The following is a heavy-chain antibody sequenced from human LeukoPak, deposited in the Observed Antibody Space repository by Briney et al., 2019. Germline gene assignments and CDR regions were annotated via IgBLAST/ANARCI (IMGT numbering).Heavy chain of an antibody. CDR1: GGSISSGGYY. V-gene: IGHV4-31*03. CDR3: ARWSSDWENNYFDP. D-gene: IGHD6-19*01. J-gene: IGHJ5*02. CDR2: IYYSGST. Sequence: SETLSLTCTVSGGSISSGGYYWSWIRQHPGTGLEWIGYIYYSGSTYYNPSLKSRVTISVDTSKNQFSLKLSSVTAADTAVYYCARWSSDWENNYFDPWGQGILVTVSS.